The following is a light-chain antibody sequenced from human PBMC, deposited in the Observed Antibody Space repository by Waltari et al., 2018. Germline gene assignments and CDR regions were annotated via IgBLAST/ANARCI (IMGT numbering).Light chain of an antibody. V-gene: IGKV3-15*01. CDR3: QQYRDWYS. J-gene: IGKJ2*01. CDR2: DAS. Sequence: EIVMTQSPATLSVSPGEGVTLSCRASQGVGTNLAWYQQSPGQAPRLLIYDASTRASGVPARFSGSGAGAEFTLIISNLQSEDLALYFWQQYRDWYSFGQGTKLQIK. CDR1: QGVGTN.